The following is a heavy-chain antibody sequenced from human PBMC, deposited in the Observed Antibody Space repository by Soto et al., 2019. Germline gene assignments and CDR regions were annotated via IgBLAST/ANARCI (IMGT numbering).Heavy chain of an antibody. D-gene: IGHD4-17*01. CDR3: ARTDYGDYINYFDY. CDR2: IYYSGST. CDR1: GGSISSYY. J-gene: IGHJ4*02. Sequence: QVELQASGPGLVKPSETLSRTCTVSGGSISSYYWSWIRQPPGKGLEWIGYIYYSGSTNYNPSLKSRVTISVDTSKNQFSLKLSTVTAADTAVYYCARTDYGDYINYFDYWGQGTLVTVSS. V-gene: IGHV4-59*08.